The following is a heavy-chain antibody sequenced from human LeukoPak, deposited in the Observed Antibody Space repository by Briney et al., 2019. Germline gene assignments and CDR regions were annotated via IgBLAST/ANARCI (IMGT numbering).Heavy chain of an antibody. J-gene: IGHJ4*02. V-gene: IGHV3-30*04. D-gene: IGHD2-8*01. CDR1: GFTFSSYV. CDR3: AKDPDCTSGICYTFFDY. CDR2: ISYDGSNE. Sequence: GRSLRLSCAASGFTFSSYVMHWVRQAPGKGLEWVAIISYDGSNEYYADSVKGRFTISRDNSKNTLYLQMNSLRAEDTAVYYCAKDPDCTSGICYTFFDYWGQGTLVTVSS.